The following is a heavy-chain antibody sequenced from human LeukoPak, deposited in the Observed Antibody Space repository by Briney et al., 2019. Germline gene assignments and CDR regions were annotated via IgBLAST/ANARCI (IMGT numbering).Heavy chain of an antibody. V-gene: IGHV3-23*01. Sequence: GGSLRLSCEASGFTFNSYTMGWVRQAPGKGLVWVSAISGGGESTHYADPVKGRFTISRDNSKNTLYLQLNSLRAEDTAVYYCAKDKTYYDFWSGFHFDYWGQGTLVTVSS. CDR2: ISGGGEST. CDR3: AKDKTYYDFWSGFHFDY. CDR1: GFTFNSYT. D-gene: IGHD3-3*01. J-gene: IGHJ4*02.